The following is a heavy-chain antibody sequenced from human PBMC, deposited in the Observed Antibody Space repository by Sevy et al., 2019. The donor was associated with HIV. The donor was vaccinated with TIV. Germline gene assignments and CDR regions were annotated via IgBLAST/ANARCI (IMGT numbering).Heavy chain of an antibody. D-gene: IGHD5-18*01. CDR2: ISSSGSTI. Sequence: GGSLRLSCAASGFTFSDYYMSWIRQAPGKGLEWVSYISSSGSTIYYAGSVKGRFTISRDNAKNSLYLQMNSLRAEDTAVYYCARDRYTYGSYYFDYWGQGTLVTVSS. V-gene: IGHV3-11*01. J-gene: IGHJ4*02. CDR1: GFTFSDYY. CDR3: ARDRYTYGSYYFDY.